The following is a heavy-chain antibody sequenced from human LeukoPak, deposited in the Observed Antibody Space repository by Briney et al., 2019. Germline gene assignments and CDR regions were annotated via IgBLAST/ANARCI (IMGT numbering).Heavy chain of an antibody. J-gene: IGHJ2*01. CDR2: IYYSGST. CDR1: GGSMSPYH. Sequence: SGTLSLTCTVSGGSMSPYHWGWIRQPPGKGLEWTGYIYYSGSTNYNPSLNSRVAISVDTSKNQFSLRLSSVTAADTAVYYCARDRVPIFAFVRYFDLWGRGTLVTVSS. D-gene: IGHD3-3*01. V-gene: IGHV4-59*01. CDR3: ARDRVPIFAFVRYFDL.